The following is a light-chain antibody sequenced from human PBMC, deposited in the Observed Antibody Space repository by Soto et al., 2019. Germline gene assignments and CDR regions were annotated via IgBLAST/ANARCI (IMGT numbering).Light chain of an antibody. J-gene: IGLJ2*01. CDR3: SSYTSSSTLVV. CDR1: SSDVGGYNY. CDR2: DVS. V-gene: IGLV2-14*01. Sequence: QSALTQPASVSGSPGQSITISFTGTSSDVGGYNYVSWYQQHPGKAPKLMIYDVSNRPSGVSNRFSGSKSGNTASLTISGLQAEDEDDYYCSSYTSSSTLVVFGGGTTLTVL.